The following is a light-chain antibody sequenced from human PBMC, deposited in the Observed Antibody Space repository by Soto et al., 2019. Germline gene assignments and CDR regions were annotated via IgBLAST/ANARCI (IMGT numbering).Light chain of an antibody. Sequence: EIVLTQSPGTLSLSPGERATLSCRASQSVSNNYLAWHQQKPGQAPRLITYAASNKASGIADRFSGSGCGTDFLLIISRLEPDDFAVYYCQQYGSSGTFGGGTKVEIK. V-gene: IGKV3-20*01. CDR3: QQYGSSGT. CDR2: AAS. J-gene: IGKJ4*02. CDR1: QSVSNNY.